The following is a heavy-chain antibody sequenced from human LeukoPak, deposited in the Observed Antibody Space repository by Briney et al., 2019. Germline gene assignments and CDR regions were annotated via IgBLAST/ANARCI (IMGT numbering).Heavy chain of an antibody. D-gene: IGHD6-19*01. J-gene: IGHJ5*02. CDR2: ISSSSSYI. CDR1: GFTFSSYS. CDR3: ARRTRQLLVFWFDP. Sequence: PGGSLRLSCAASGFTFSSYSMNWVRQAPGKGLEWVSSISSSSSYIYYADSVKGRFTISRDNAKNSLYLQMNSLRAEDTAVYYCARRTRQLLVFWFDPWGQGTLVTVSS. V-gene: IGHV3-21*01.